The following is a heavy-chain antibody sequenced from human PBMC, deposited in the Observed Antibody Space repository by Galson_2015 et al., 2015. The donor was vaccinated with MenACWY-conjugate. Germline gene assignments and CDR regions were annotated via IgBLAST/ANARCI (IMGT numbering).Heavy chain of an antibody. J-gene: IGHJ4*02. CDR1: GFTFSSYG. CDR2: IWYDGSNK. V-gene: IGHV3-33*01. Sequence: SLRLSCAASGFTFSSYGMHWVRQAPGKGLEWVAVIWYDGSNKYYADSVKGRFTISRDNSKNTLYLQMNSLRAEDTAVYYCAGDILTGYSYEFFDYWGQGTLVTVSS. D-gene: IGHD3-9*01. CDR3: AGDILTGYSYEFFDY.